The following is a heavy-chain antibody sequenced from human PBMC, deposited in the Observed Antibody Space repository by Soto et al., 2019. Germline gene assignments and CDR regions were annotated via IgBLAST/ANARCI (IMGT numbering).Heavy chain of an antibody. J-gene: IGHJ6*02. CDR1: GGLISRYY. CDR3: ARDLWGYCGTDCYPLDV. Sequence: QVRLQESGPGLVKPSENLSLTCTVSGGLISRYYWSWIRQPPGQELEWIGYLYNTGSTIYNPSLMSRVTISVDTSKSQYSLKRNSLTAADTAVYYCARDLWGYCGTDCYPLDVWGQGTTVTVSS. CDR2: LYNTGST. V-gene: IGHV4-59*01. D-gene: IGHD2-21*02.